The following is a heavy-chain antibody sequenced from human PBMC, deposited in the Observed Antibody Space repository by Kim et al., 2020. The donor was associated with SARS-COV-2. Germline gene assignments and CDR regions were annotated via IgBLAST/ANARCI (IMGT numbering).Heavy chain of an antibody. CDR2: IYSGGST. Sequence: GGSLRLSCAASGFTVSSNYMSWVRQAPGKGLEWVSVIYSGGSTYYADSVKGRFTISRDNSKNTLYLQMNSLRAEDTAVYYCASLSWIQLWLWPGQNGMDVWGQGTTVTVSS. V-gene: IGHV3-66*01. J-gene: IGHJ6*02. D-gene: IGHD5-18*01. CDR1: GFTVSSNY. CDR3: ASLSWIQLWLWPGQNGMDV.